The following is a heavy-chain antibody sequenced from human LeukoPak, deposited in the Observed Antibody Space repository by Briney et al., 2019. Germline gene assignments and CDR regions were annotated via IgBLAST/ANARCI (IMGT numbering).Heavy chain of an antibody. CDR2: IYSGGST. CDR1: GFTFSSYW. V-gene: IGHV3-66*01. Sequence: GGSLRLSCAASGFTFSSYWMSWVRQAPGKGLEWVSVIYSGGSTYYADSVKGRFTISRDNAKNSLYLQMNSLRAEDTAVYYCARATPNYYDSSGYSPPRYWGQGTLVT. D-gene: IGHD3-22*01. CDR3: ARATPNYYDSSGYSPPRY. J-gene: IGHJ4*02.